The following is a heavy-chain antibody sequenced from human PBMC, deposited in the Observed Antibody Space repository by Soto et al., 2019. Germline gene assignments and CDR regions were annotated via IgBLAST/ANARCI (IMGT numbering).Heavy chain of an antibody. J-gene: IGHJ6*02. Sequence: PSETLSLTCTVSGGSISIYYWSWIRHPPGKGLEWIGYIYYSGSTNYNPSLKSRVTISVDTSKNQFSLKLSSVTAADTAVYYCATTADCSSTSCSPYYYYGMDVWGQGTTVTVSS. CDR1: GGSISIYY. CDR3: ATTADCSSTSCSPYYYYGMDV. V-gene: IGHV4-59*01. D-gene: IGHD2-2*01. CDR2: IYYSGST.